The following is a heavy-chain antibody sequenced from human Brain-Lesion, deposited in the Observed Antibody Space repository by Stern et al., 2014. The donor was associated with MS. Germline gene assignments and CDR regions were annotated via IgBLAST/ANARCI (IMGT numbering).Heavy chain of an antibody. CDR2: IDWDDDK. D-gene: IGHD3-22*01. V-gene: IGHV2-70*04. J-gene: IGHJ6*02. Sequence: QVTLKESGPALVKPTQTLTLTCTFSGFSLSTSGMRVSWIRQPPGKALEXLARIDWDDDKFYSTSLKTRLTISKDTSKNQVVLTMTNMDPVDTATYYCARHTYYYDSSGYGGMDVWGQGTTVTVSS. CDR3: ARHTYYYDSSGYGGMDV. CDR1: GFSLSTSGMR.